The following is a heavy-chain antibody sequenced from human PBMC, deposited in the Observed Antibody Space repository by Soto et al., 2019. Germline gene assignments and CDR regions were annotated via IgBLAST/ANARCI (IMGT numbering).Heavy chain of an antibody. D-gene: IGHD6-19*01. CDR3: ARDRWLAY. J-gene: IGHJ4*02. CDR1: GLNCGGYG. CDR2: IKEDGSEK. V-gene: IGHV3-7*01. Sequence: GVSLRLPCAAAGLNCGGYGVSWVRQATGKGLEWVANIKEDGSEKYYVDSVKGRFAISRDNAKNSLYLQINSLRAEDTAVYYCARDRWLAYWRQGTLVTVSS.